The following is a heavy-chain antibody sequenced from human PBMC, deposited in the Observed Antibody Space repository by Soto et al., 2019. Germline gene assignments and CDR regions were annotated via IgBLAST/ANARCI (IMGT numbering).Heavy chain of an antibody. CDR2: INSDGSTT. D-gene: IGHD4-17*01. CDR1: GFTFSSYW. J-gene: IGHJ4*02. V-gene: IGHV3-74*01. Sequence: EVQLVESGGGLVQPGGYLRLSCAASGFTFSSYWMHWVRQAPGKGLVWVSRINSDGSTTSYADSVKGRFTISRDNAKNTLYLQMNSLRAEDTAVYYCARVRNGDWYFDYWGQGTLVTISS. CDR3: ARVRNGDWYFDY.